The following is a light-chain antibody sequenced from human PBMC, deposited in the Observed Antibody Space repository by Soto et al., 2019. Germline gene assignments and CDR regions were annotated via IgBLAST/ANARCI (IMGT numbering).Light chain of an antibody. CDR3: CSDAGSHTYD. J-gene: IGLJ1*01. V-gene: IGLV2-11*01. CDR1: SSDVDGYNY. Sequence: QSALTQPRSVSGSPGQSVTISCTGPSSDVDGYNYVSWYQQHPGKAPKLMIYDVSKRPSGVPDRFSGSKSGNTASLTISGLQPEDEADYYCCSDAGSHTYDFGTGTKVTVL. CDR2: DVS.